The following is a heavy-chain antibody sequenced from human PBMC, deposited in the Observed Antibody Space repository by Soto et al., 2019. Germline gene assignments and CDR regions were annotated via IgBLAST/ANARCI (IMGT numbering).Heavy chain of an antibody. J-gene: IGHJ5*02. V-gene: IGHV4-4*07. D-gene: IGHD1-1*01. CDR2: IYATGTT. CDR1: GASISGFY. Sequence: SETLSLTCTVSGASISGFYWSWIRKSAGKGLEWIGRIYATGTTDYNPSLKSRVMVSVDTSKKQFSLKLRSVTAADTAVYYCVRDGTKTLRDWFDPWGQGISVTVSS. CDR3: VRDGTKTLRDWFDP.